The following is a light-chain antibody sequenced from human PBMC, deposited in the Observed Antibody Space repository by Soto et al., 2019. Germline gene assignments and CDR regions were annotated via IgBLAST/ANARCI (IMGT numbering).Light chain of an antibody. CDR2: NNN. CDR3: AAWDDSLNGYL. CDR1: SSNIGSNS. V-gene: IGLV1-44*01. J-gene: IGLJ1*01. Sequence: QSVLTQPPSASGTPGQRVTISCSGTSSNIGSNSVSWYQQLPGTAPKLLIYNNNQRPSGVPDRFSGSKSGTSASLAISGLQSGNAADYYCAAWDDSLNGYLFGIGTKVTV.